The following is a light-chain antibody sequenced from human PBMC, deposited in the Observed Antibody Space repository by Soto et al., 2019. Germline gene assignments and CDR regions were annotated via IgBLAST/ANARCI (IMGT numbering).Light chain of an antibody. V-gene: IGKV1-5*03. CDR1: QTISSW. CDR2: KAS. J-gene: IGKJ1*01. Sequence: DIQMTQSPSTLSASVGYRFTITCRASQTISSWLAWYQQKPGKAPKLLIYKASTLKSGVPSRFSGSGSGTDFTLTISSLQPEDFATYYCQQSYSTPWTFGQGTTVDIK. CDR3: QQSYSTPWT.